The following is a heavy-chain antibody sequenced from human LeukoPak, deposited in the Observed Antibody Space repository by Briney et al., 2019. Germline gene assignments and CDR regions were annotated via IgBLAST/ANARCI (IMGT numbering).Heavy chain of an antibody. Sequence: SETLSLTCTVSGGSISSYYWSWIRQPAGKGLEWIGRIYTSGSTNYNPSLKSRVTMSVDTSKNQFSLKLSSVTAADTAVYYCARDRTGTFRDYYYYMDVWGKGTTVTVSS. J-gene: IGHJ6*03. CDR2: IYTSGST. CDR1: GGSISSYY. CDR3: ARDRTGTFRDYYYYMDV. D-gene: IGHD1-7*01. V-gene: IGHV4-4*07.